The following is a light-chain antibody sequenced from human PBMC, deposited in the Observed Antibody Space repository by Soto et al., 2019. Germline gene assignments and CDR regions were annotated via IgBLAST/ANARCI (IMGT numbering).Light chain of an antibody. J-gene: IGLJ2*01. CDR1: SSNIGAGYG. CDR3: QSYDSSLSGVV. V-gene: IGLV1-40*01. CDR2: DNN. Sequence: SVLTQPPSVSGAPGQRVTFSCTGSSSNIGAGYGVHWYQQLPGTAPKLLIYDNNNRPSGVPDRFSGSKSGTSASLAITGLQAEDEADYYCQSYDSSLSGVVFGGGTKLTVL.